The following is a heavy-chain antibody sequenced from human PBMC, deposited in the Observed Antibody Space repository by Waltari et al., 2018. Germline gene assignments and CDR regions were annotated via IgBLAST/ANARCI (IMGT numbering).Heavy chain of an antibody. J-gene: IGHJ4*02. CDR1: GFTFSSYW. Sequence: VQLVQSGAEVKKPGSSVKVSCKASGFTFSSYWMHWVRQAPGKGLVWVSRITSDGSSTSYADSVKGRFTISRDNAKNTLYLQMNSLRAEDTAVYYCARGQLWFRELLVYWGQGTLVTVSS. D-gene: IGHD3-10*01. CDR2: ITSDGSST. CDR3: ARGQLWFRELLVY. V-gene: IGHV3-74*02.